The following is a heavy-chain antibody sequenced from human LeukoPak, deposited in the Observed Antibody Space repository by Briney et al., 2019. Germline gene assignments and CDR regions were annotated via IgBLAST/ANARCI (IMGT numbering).Heavy chain of an antibody. V-gene: IGHV3-48*01. J-gene: IGHJ4*02. CDR2: ISSASTTR. CDR1: GFTLSDYN. Sequence: GGSLRLSCAASGFTLSDYNMNWVRQAPGKGLEWVSYISSASTTRHYADSVKGRLTISRDNAKNSLYLQMNSLRAEDTAVYYCARGGYSNYVRTYYFDYWGQGALVTVSS. D-gene: IGHD4-11*01. CDR3: ARGGYSNYVRTYYFDY.